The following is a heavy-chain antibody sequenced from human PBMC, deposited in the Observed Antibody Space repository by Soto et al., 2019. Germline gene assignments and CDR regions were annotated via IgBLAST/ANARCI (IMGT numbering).Heavy chain of an antibody. V-gene: IGHV4-61*01. CDR1: GCSISSGSSY. CDR3: ARGPRPLDSYGDYVFPFDY. D-gene: IGHD4-17*01. J-gene: IGHJ4*02. Sequence: PSETLSLTCTVSGCSISSGSSYWSWIRQPPGKGLEWIGYIYYSGSTNYNPSLKSRVTISVDTSKNQFSLKLSSVTAADTAVYYCARGPRPLDSYGDYVFPFDYWSQGTLVTVSS. CDR2: IYYSGST.